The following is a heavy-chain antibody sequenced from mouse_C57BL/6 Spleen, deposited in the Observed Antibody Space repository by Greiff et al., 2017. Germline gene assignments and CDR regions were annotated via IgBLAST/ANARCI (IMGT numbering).Heavy chain of an antibody. CDR1: GYTFTSYW. CDR2: IHPNSGST. J-gene: IGHJ4*01. D-gene: IGHD1-1*01. CDR3: ARGDYGSYAMDY. Sequence: QVQLQQPGAELVKPGASVKLSCKASGYTFTSYWMPWVKQRPGQGLEWIGMIHPNSGSTNYNEKFKSKATLTVDKSSSTAYLQLSSLTSEDSAVYYCARGDYGSYAMDYWGQGTSVTVSS. V-gene: IGHV1-64*01.